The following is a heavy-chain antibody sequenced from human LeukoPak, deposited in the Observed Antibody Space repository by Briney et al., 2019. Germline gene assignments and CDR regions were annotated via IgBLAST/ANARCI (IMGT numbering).Heavy chain of an antibody. CDR3: ASTLPLGYCSSTSCIRALGYFDL. CDR1: GGSISSGDYY. J-gene: IGHJ2*01. V-gene: IGHV4-30-4*08. D-gene: IGHD2-2*01. Sequence: TSQTLSLTCTVSGGSISSGDYYWSWIRQPPGKGLEWIGYIYYSGSTYYNPSLKSRVTISVDTSKNQFSLKLSSVTAADTAVYYCASTLPLGYCSSTSCIRALGYFDLWGRGTLVTVSS. CDR2: IYYSGST.